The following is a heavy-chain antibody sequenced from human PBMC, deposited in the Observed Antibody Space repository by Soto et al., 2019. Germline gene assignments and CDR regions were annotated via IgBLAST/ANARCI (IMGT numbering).Heavy chain of an antibody. D-gene: IGHD3-22*01. CDR3: ARSEGIQLWLSRLDY. J-gene: IGHJ4*02. CDR1: GASISISGYY. CDR2: IHYTGST. Sequence: QVHLQESGPGLVEPSQTLALTCAVSGASISISGYYWTWIRQHPGKGLEWIGYIHYTGSTYYNPSRTSRVSISVDTSKNQFSLNLSSVTAADTAVYYCARSEGIQLWLSRLDYWGRGTLVTV. V-gene: IGHV4-31*11.